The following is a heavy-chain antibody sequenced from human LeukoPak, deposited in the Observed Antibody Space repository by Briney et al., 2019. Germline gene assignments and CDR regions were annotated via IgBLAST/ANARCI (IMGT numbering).Heavy chain of an antibody. V-gene: IGHV3-30*02. CDR1: GFTFSSYG. D-gene: IGHD6-19*01. Sequence: GGSLRLSCAASGFTFSSYGMHWVRQAPGKGLEWVAFIRYDGSNKYYADSVKGRFTISRDNSKNTLYLQMNSLRAEDTAIYYCAKVKQQWLVLDAFHIWGQGTMVTVSS. CDR3: AKVKQQWLVLDAFHI. CDR2: IRYDGSNK. J-gene: IGHJ3*02.